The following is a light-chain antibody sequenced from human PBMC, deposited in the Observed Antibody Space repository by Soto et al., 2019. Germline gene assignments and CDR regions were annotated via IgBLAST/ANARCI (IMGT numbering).Light chain of an antibody. CDR2: QDK. CDR1: KLGDKY. J-gene: IGLJ2*01. V-gene: IGLV3-1*01. Sequence: SYELTQPPSVSVSPGQTASITCSGDKLGDKYVSWYQQKPGQSPVVVMYQDKKRPSGIPERFSGSNSGNTATLTISGTQAMDEAVYYCQAWDSSIVVFGGGTKVTV. CDR3: QAWDSSIVV.